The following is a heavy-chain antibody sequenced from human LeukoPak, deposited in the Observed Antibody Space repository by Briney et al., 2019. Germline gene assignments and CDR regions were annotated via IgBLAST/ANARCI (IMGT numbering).Heavy chain of an antibody. Sequence: NPSETLSLTCTVSGGSISSYYWSWIRQPAGKGLEWIGRIYTSGSTNYNPSLKSRVTISVDTSKNQFSLRMNSLTAADTAVYYCARDSSARYSSSWYVVGDFDYWGQGTPVTVSS. V-gene: IGHV4-4*07. D-gene: IGHD6-13*01. CDR3: ARDSSARYSSSWYVVGDFDY. J-gene: IGHJ4*02. CDR2: IYTSGST. CDR1: GGSISSYY.